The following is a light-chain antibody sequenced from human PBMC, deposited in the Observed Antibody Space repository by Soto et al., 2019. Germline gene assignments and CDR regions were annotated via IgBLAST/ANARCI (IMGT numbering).Light chain of an antibody. CDR3: ETWDSNTRV. Sequence: QLVLTQSSSASASLGSSVKLTCTLSSGHSGYIIAWHHQQPGKAPRYLMKLEGSGSYNKGSGVPDRFSGSSSGADRYLTISNLQFEDEANYYCETWDSNTRVFGGGTKVTVL. V-gene: IGLV4-60*02. J-gene: IGLJ2*01. CDR1: SGHSGYI. CDR2: LEGSGSY.